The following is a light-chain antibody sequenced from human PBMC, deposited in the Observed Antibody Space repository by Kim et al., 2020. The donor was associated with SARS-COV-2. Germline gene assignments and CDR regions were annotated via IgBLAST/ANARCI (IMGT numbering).Light chain of an antibody. CDR1: QSISKS. Sequence: DIQMTQSPSSLSAPVGDRVTITCRASQSISKSVNWYQQKPGTAPKVLISGASTLQSGVSSRFSGSGSGAEFTLNIDTLQLEDFATYFCQQGYRTPLTFGGGTKVDIK. CDR3: QQGYRTPLT. V-gene: IGKV1-39*01. J-gene: IGKJ4*01. CDR2: GAS.